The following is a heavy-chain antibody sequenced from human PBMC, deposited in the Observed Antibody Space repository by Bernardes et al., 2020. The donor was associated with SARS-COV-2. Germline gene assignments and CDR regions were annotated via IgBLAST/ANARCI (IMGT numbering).Heavy chain of an antibody. D-gene: IGHD6-13*01. Sequence: SETLYLTCTVSDRSLSGFYCSWIRQSPGRGLEWIGYINYNEITNYNPSLRSRITISLDTSKKQFSLNLSTVTAADTAIYYCARERRDSWYGPLDFWGPGILVTVSS. CDR1: DRSLSGFY. CDR3: ARERRDSWYGPLDF. CDR2: INYNEIT. J-gene: IGHJ4*02. V-gene: IGHV4-59*01.